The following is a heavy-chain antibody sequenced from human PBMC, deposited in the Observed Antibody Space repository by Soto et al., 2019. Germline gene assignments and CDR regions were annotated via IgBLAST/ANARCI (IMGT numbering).Heavy chain of an antibody. V-gene: IGHV3-23*01. CDR3: AKGVLLFSGTTTHFDY. J-gene: IGHJ4*02. CDR2: ISGSGGST. CDR1: GFTFSSYA. D-gene: IGHD1-7*01. Sequence: SLRLSCAASGFTFSSYAMSWVRQAPGKGLEWVSAISGSGGSTYYADSVKGRFTISRDNSKNTLYLQMNSLRAEDTAVYYCAKGVLLFSGTTTHFDYWGQGTLVTVSS.